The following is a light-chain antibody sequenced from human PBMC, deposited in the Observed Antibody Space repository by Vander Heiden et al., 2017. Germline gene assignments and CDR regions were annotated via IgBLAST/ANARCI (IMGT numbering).Light chain of an antibody. CDR1: QSISSW. CDR2: KAS. J-gene: IGKJ1*01. V-gene: IGKV1-5*03. CDR3: QQYNSYSPT. Sequence: DIQMTQSPSTLSASVGDRVTITCPASQSISSWLAWYQQKPGKAPKLLIYKASSLESGVPSRFSGSGSGTEVTLTISSLQPDDFATYDCQQYNSYSPTFGQGTKVEIK.